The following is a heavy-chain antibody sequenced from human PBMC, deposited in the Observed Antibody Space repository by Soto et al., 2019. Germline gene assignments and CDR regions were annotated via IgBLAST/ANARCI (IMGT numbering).Heavy chain of an antibody. CDR1: GYTFTSYG. D-gene: IGHD2-2*01. CDR3: ARGGSTSPYHFDY. CDR2: IRAYNGNT. J-gene: IGHJ4*02. V-gene: IGHV1-18*01. Sequence: QVQLVQSGAEVKKPGASVKVSCKASGYTFTSYGISWVRQAPGQGIEWMGWIRAYNGNTNYAQKLQGRVTMTTDTPTSTGYMELRRLISDDTGVYYCARGGSTSPYHFDYWGQGTLVTVSS.